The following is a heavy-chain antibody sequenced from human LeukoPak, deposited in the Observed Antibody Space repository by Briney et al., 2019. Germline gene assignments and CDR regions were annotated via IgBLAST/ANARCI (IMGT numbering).Heavy chain of an antibody. CDR1: GGSFSGYY. CDR3: ARHGDSGSYDYYYYYMDV. D-gene: IGHD1-26*01. V-gene: IGHV4-34*01. Sequence: PSETLSLTCAVYGGSFSGYYWSWIRQPPGKGLEWIGEINHSGSTNYNPSLKSRVTISVDTSKNQFSLKLSSVTAADTAVYYCARHGDSGSYDYYYYYMDVWGKGTTVTISS. CDR2: INHSGST. J-gene: IGHJ6*03.